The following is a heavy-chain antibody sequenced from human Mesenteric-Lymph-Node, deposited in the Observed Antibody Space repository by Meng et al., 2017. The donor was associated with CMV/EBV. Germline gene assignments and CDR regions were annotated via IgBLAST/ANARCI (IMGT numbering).Heavy chain of an antibody. CDR3: AKTFYSGSGTYYTLDY. V-gene: IGHV3-NL1*01. CDR1: GFTFSNYW. CDR2: IHSGNSRT. J-gene: IGHJ4*02. Sequence: GGSLRLSCAASGFTFSNYWMQWVRQAPGKGLEWVSLIHSGNSRTIYADSVKGRFTFTRDDSENTLYLQMNSLRAEDTAVYYCAKTFYSGSGTYYTLDYWGQGTLVTVSS. D-gene: IGHD3-10*01.